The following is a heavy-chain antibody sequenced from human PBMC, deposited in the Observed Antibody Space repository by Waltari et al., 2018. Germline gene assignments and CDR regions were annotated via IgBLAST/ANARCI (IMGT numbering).Heavy chain of an antibody. CDR3: ARERASGIGYGMDV. V-gene: IGHV3-20*04. CDR2: INWNGGNI. CDR1: GFTVDDYG. D-gene: IGHD3-10*01. J-gene: IGHJ6*02. Sequence: EEHLVESGGGVVRPGGSLRLSCVASGFTVDDYGLIWVRQGPGKGLEWVSGINWNGGNIEYEDSVKGRFTISRDNAKNSLYLQMNSLRVEDTAFYYCARERASGIGYGMDVWGQGTTVTVSS.